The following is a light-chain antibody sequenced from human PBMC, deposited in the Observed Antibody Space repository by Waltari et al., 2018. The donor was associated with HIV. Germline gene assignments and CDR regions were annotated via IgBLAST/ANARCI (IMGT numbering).Light chain of an antibody. CDR1: QSVIYSSSNRNY. CDR2: WAS. CDR3: QQYYSNPQT. J-gene: IGKJ2*01. V-gene: IGKV4-1*01. Sequence: DIVMTQSPDSLAVSTGERTTITYKYCQSVIYSSSNRNYLARYQQKSGQPPKLLIYWASTRESGVPDRFSGSGSGTDFTLTISSLQAEDVAVYYCQQYYSNPQTFGQGTKLEIK.